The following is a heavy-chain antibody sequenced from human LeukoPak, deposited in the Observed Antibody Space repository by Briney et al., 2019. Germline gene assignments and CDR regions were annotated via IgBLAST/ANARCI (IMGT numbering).Heavy chain of an antibody. CDR1: GFTFDDYA. J-gene: IGHJ5*02. Sequence: GGSLRLSCATSGFTFDDYAMHWVRQAPGKGLEWVSGISWNSVNKGYADSVKGRFTISRDNAKNSLYLQMNGLRVEDTAFYYCAKSRDPRYSSSWYFSWFDPWGQGTLVTVSS. V-gene: IGHV3-9*01. D-gene: IGHD6-13*01. CDR3: AKSRDPRYSSSWYFSWFDP. CDR2: ISWNSVNK.